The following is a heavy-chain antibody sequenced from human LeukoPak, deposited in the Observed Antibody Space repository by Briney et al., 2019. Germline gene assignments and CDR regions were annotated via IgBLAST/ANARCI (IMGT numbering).Heavy chain of an antibody. V-gene: IGHV3-74*01. J-gene: IGHJ4*02. CDR3: ARGSGITTGIDE. CDR1: GFTFSSHW. D-gene: IGHD6-25*01. Sequence: GGSLRLSCAASGFTFSSHWMHWVRQAPGKGLVWVSRIKDDGSHTNYADSVKGRFTISRDNAKNTLSLQMNSLRAEDTAVYYCARGSGITTGIDEWGQGTLVTVSS. CDR2: IKDDGSHT.